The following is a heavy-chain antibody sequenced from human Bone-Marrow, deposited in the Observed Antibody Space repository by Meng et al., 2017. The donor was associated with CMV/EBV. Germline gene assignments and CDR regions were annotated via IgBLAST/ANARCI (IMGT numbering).Heavy chain of an antibody. CDR2: MNPNSGNT. J-gene: IGHJ6*02. Sequence: ASVKVSCKASGYTFTSYDINWVRQATGQGLEWMGWMNPNSGNTGYAQKFQGRVTITRNTSISTAYMELSSLRSEDTAVYYCAILYYDILTGHPNYYYYGMDVWGQGTTVTVSS. CDR1: GYTFTSYD. CDR3: AILYYDILTGHPNYYYYGMDV. V-gene: IGHV1-8*03. D-gene: IGHD3-9*01.